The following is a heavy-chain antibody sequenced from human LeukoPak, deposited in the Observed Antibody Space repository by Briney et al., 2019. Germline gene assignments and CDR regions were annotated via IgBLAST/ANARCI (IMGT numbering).Heavy chain of an antibody. D-gene: IGHD2-21*02. CDR1: GFTFSSYG. Sequence: GGSLRLSCATSGFTFSSYGMHWVRQAPGKGLEWVAFISCDGSNKYYADSVKGRFTISRDNSKNTLYLQMNSLRAEDTAVYYCAKSRQVDCGGDCELDYWGQGTLVTVSS. CDR2: ISCDGSNK. J-gene: IGHJ4*02. CDR3: AKSRQVDCGGDCELDY. V-gene: IGHV3-30*18.